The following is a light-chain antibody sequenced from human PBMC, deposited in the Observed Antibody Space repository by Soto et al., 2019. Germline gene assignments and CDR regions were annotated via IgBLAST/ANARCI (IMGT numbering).Light chain of an antibody. CDR1: NSDVGIYDF. J-gene: IGLJ1*01. CDR2: EVS. V-gene: IGLV2-14*01. CDR3: ISYTSDDVRYV. Sequence: QSALTQPASVSGTPGQSITISCTGSNSDVGIYDFVSWYQHHPGRAPKLIVSEVSHRPSGVSNRFSGSKSGNTASLTISGRQSEDEADYYCISYTSDDVRYVFGTGPKLTVL.